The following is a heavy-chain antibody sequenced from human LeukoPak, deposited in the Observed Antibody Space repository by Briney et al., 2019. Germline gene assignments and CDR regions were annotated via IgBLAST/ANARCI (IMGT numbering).Heavy chain of an antibody. CDR2: IIPIFGTA. CDR3: ARMTTVRGYYYYYYMDV. CDR1: GGTFSSYA. V-gene: IGHV1-69*05. D-gene: IGHD4-11*01. Sequence: VASVKVSCKASGGTFSSYAIIWVRQAPGQGLEWMGRIIPIFGTANYAQKFQGRVTITTDESTSTAYMELSSLRSEDTAVYYCARMTTVRGYYYYYYMDVWGKGTTVTVSS. J-gene: IGHJ6*03.